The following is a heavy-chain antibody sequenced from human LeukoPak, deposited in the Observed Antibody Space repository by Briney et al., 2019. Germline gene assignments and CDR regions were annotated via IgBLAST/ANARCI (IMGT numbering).Heavy chain of an antibody. CDR3: ARGARRAYYYDSSGYYWLDY. V-gene: IGHV4-30-4*02. D-gene: IGHD3-22*01. J-gene: IGHJ4*02. Sequence: SETLSLTCTVSGGSISSGDYYWSWIRQPPGKGLEWIGYIYYSGSTYYNPSLKSRVTISVDTSKNQFSLKLSSVTAADTAVYYCARGARRAYYYDSSGYYWLDYWGQGTLVTVSS. CDR2: IYYSGST. CDR1: GGSISSGDYY.